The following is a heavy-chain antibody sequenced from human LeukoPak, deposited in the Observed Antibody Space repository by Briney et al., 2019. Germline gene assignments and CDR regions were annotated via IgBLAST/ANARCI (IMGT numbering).Heavy chain of an antibody. CDR1: GFTFTGYY. J-gene: IGHJ6*02. CDR2: INPNSGGT. CDR3: ARRGLPSYGVDV. V-gene: IGHV1-2*02. Sequence: ASVKVSCRASGFTFTGYYMHWVRQAPGQGLEWMGWINPNSGGTNFAQKFQGRVTMTRDTSITTAYMELSGLTSDDTAVYYCARRGLPSYGVDVWGQGTTVTVSS. D-gene: IGHD5-12*01.